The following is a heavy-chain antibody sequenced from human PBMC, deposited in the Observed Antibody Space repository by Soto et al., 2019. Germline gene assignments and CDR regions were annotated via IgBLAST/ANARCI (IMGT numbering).Heavy chain of an antibody. Sequence: ASVKVSCKTSGYSFTNYGINWVRQAPGQGLEWMGWISPFTGDTHYTQSLQGRITVTTDTSTNTAYMELRSLRSADTAVYYCARSCSGGSCRSAYWGQGTLVTVSS. CDR2: ISPFTGDT. D-gene: IGHD2-15*01. V-gene: IGHV1-18*04. CDR1: GYSFTNYG. CDR3: ARSCSGGSCRSAY. J-gene: IGHJ4*02.